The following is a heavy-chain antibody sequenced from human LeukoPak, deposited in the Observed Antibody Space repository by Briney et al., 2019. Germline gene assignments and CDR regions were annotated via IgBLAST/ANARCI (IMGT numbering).Heavy chain of an antibody. CDR1: GFTFSNAW. J-gene: IGHJ4*02. CDR3: ARNYGSGSYYSPLFDY. Sequence: AGSLTLSCAASGFTFSNAWMSWVRQAPGKGLEWVGRIKSKTDGGTTDYAAPVKGRFTISRDDSKNTLYLQMNSLKTEDTAVYYRARNYGSGSYYSPLFDYWGQGTLVTVSS. D-gene: IGHD3-10*01. V-gene: IGHV3-15*01. CDR2: IKSKTDGGTT.